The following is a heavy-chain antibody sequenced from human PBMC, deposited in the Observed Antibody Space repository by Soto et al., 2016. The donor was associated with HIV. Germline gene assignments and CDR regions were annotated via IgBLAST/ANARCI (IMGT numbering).Heavy chain of an antibody. CDR1: GYTFTGYY. Sequence: QVQLVQSGAEVKKPGASVKVSCKASGYTFTGYYMHWVRQAPGQGLEWMGWINPNSGGTNYAQKFQGRVTMTRDTSISTAYMELSRLRSDDTAVYYCARWVWFGDGALYYFDYWGQGTLVTVSS. CDR2: INPNSGGT. J-gene: IGHJ4*02. CDR3: ARWVWFGDGALYYFDY. V-gene: IGHV1-2*02. D-gene: IGHD3-10*01.